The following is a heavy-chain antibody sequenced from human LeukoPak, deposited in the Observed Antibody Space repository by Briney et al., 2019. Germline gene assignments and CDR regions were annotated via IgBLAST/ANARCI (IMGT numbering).Heavy chain of an antibody. V-gene: IGHV3-21*01. CDR3: ARDKRLVPAAILSSGDAFDI. J-gene: IGHJ3*02. D-gene: IGHD2-2*01. CDR2: ISSSSSYI. CDR1: GFTFSSYS. Sequence: GGSPRLSCAASGFTFSSYSMNWVRQAPGKGLEWVSSISSSSSYIYYADSVKGRFTISRDNAKNSLYLQMNSLRAEDTAVYYCARDKRLVPAAILSSGDAFDIWGQGTMVTVSS.